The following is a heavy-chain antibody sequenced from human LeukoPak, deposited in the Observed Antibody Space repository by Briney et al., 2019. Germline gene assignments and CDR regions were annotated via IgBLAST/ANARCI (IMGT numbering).Heavy chain of an antibody. D-gene: IGHD2-2*01. V-gene: IGHV3-53*01. Sequence: GGSLRLSCAASGFTVSGNCMSWVRQAPGKGLEWVSFIYSGGTTYYADSVKGRFTISRDKSKNTVYPQMNSLRAEDTAVYYCAKDLVVPAATLVDYWGQGTLVTVSS. CDR2: IYSGGTT. CDR1: GFTVSGNC. J-gene: IGHJ4*02. CDR3: AKDLVVPAATLVDY.